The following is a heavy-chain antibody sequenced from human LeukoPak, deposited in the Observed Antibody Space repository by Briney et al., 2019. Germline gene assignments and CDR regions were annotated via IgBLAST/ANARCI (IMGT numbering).Heavy chain of an antibody. Sequence: SETLSLTCTVSGGSISSHYWSWIRQPPGKGLEWIGYIYYSGSTNYNPSLKSRVTISVDTSKNQFSLKLSSVTAADTAVYYCARGTAARPVNWFDPWGQGTLVTVSS. D-gene: IGHD6-6*01. J-gene: IGHJ5*02. CDR3: ARGTAARPVNWFDP. V-gene: IGHV4-59*11. CDR1: GGSISSHY. CDR2: IYYSGST.